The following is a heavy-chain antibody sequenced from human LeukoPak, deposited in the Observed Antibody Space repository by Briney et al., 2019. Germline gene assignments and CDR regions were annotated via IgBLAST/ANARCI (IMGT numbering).Heavy chain of an antibody. V-gene: IGHV4-31*03. D-gene: IGHD5-12*01. CDR1: GDSINSGGYY. J-gene: IGHJ5*02. Sequence: SKTLSLTCTVSGDSINSGGYYWSWIRQHPAKGLEWIGYIYHSGSTYYNPSLKSRITISVDPSKNHFSLRLTSVTAADTAVYYCARIEGDYDSNWFDPWGQGTLVTVSS. CDR2: IYHSGST. CDR3: ARIEGDYDSNWFDP.